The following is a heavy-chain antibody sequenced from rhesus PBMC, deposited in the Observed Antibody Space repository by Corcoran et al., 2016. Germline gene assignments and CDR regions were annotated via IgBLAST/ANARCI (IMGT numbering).Heavy chain of an antibody. J-gene: IGHJ4*01. CDR3: ARESGSGYFDY. CDR1: GFTFDDYA. D-gene: IGHD2-33*01. V-gene: IGHV3-201*01. CDR2: ISWSGGST. Sequence: EVQLVESGGGVVQPGGSLRLSCASSGFTFDDYAMHLVRQAPGKGLEWVSGISWSGGSTYYADSFKCQVTISRDNAKNSLYLQMGSLRAEDTALYYCARESGSGYFDYWGQGVLVTVSS.